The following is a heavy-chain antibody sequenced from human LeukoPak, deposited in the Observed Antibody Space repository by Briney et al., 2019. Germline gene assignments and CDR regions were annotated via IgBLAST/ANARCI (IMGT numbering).Heavy chain of an antibody. Sequence: GGSLRLSCAASGFTFSSYAMHWVRQAPGKGLEWVAVISYDGSNKYYADSVKGRFTISRDNSKNTLYLQMNSLRAEDTAVYYCARTYYDSSGHRNFDYWGQGTLVTVSS. CDR2: ISYDGSNK. D-gene: IGHD3-22*01. CDR3: ARTYYDSSGHRNFDY. CDR1: GFTFSSYA. J-gene: IGHJ4*02. V-gene: IGHV3-30-3*01.